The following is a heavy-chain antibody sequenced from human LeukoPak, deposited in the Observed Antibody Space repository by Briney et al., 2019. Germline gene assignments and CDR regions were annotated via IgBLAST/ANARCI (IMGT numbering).Heavy chain of an antibody. D-gene: IGHD3-9*01. J-gene: IGHJ4*02. CDR1: GFTFSSYW. V-gene: IGHV3-7*01. CDR3: AKGIGYDILTGLDY. Sequence: GGSLRLSCAASGFTFSSYWMSWVRQAPGKGLEWVANIKKDGSEKYYVDSVKGRFTISRDNSKNTLYLQMNSLRAEDTAVYYCAKGIGYDILTGLDYWGQGTLVTVSS. CDR2: IKKDGSEK.